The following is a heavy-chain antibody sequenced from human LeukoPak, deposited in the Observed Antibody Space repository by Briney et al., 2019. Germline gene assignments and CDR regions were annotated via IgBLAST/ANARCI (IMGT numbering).Heavy chain of an antibody. V-gene: IGHV3-48*01. CDR2: ISSSSGTI. CDR3: VGYYDFWSGNYPYFDY. Sequence: SGGSLRLSCAASGFTFSSYSMHWVRQAPGKGLEWVSYISSSSGTIFYADSVKGRFTISRDNAKNSLYLQMNSLRAEDTAVYYCVGYYDFWSGNYPYFDYWGQGTLVTVSS. D-gene: IGHD3-3*01. J-gene: IGHJ4*02. CDR1: GFTFSSYS.